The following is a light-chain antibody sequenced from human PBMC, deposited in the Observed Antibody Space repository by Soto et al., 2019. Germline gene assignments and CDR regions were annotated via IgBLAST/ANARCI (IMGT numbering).Light chain of an antibody. CDR1: SSDVGGYNY. Sequence: QSALTQPASVSGSPGQSITISCTGTSSDVGGYNYVSWYQQHPGIAPKLMIYDVNNRPSGVSNRFSGPKSGNTASLTISGLQAEDEADYYCSSYTSSNTWVFGGGTKLTVL. CDR2: DVN. CDR3: SSYTSSNTWV. V-gene: IGLV2-14*03. J-gene: IGLJ3*02.